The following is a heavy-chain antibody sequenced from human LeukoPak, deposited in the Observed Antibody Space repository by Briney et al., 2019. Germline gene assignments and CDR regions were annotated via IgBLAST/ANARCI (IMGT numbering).Heavy chain of an antibody. Sequence: GASVKVSCKASGGTFSSYAISWVRQAPGQGLEWMGGIIPIFGTANYAQKFQGRVTITTDESTSTAYMELSSLRSEDTAVYYCARDTYRDYYYYMDVWGKGTTVTVSS. CDR1: GGTFSSYA. CDR3: ARDTYRDYYYYMDV. D-gene: IGHD1-26*01. CDR2: IIPIFGTA. V-gene: IGHV1-69*05. J-gene: IGHJ6*03.